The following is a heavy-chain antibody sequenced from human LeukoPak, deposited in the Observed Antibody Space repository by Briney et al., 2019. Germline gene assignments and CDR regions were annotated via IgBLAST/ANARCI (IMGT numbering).Heavy chain of an antibody. V-gene: IGHV3-21*04. CDR1: GFTFSSYS. D-gene: IGHD6-19*01. CDR2: ISSSSSYI. CDR3: AKALDSSGWVGSGSDY. J-gene: IGHJ4*02. Sequence: PGGSLRLSCAASGFTFSSYSMNWVRQAPGKGLEWVSSISSSSSYIYYADSVKGRFTISRDNAKNSLYLQMNSLRAEDTALYYCAKALDSSGWVGSGSDYWGQGTLVTVSS.